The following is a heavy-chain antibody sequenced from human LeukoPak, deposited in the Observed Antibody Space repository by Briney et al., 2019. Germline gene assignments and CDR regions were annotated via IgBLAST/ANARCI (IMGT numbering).Heavy chain of an antibody. V-gene: IGHV3-53*01. Sequence: PGGSLRLSCAASGFTVSSNYMSWVRQAPGKGLEWVSVIYSGGSTYYADSVKGRFTISRDNSKNTLYLQMNSLGAEDTAVYYCARDRYSYGIDYWGQGTLVTVSS. J-gene: IGHJ4*02. CDR2: IYSGGST. D-gene: IGHD5-18*01. CDR3: ARDRYSYGIDY. CDR1: GFTVSSNY.